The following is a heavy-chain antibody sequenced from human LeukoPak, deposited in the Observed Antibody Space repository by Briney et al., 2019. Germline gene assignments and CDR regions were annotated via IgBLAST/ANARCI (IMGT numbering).Heavy chain of an antibody. CDR3: AGRIEPPMNSLEY. D-gene: IGHD5-12*01. CDR1: GFTFSNYW. J-gene: IGHJ4*02. CDR2: IKSDGSDP. V-gene: IGHV3-74*01. Sequence: PGGSLRLSCAASGFTFSNYWMHWARQAPGKGLVWGSRIKSDGSDPSYADSVKGRFTISRDNAKNTLYLQMNSLGAEDTAVYYCAGRIEPPMNSLEYWGQENLDTVSS.